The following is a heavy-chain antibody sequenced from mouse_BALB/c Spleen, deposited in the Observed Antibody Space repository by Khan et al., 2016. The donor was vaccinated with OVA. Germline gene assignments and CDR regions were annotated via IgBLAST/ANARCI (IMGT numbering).Heavy chain of an antibody. CDR1: GYTFSSYW. D-gene: IGHD1-1*01. CDR3: ARGYYYGSSSWFAY. Sequence: QVQLKESGAELMKPGASVKISCKATGYTFSSYWIKWVKQRPGHGLEWIGEILPGSGRTYYNEKFKGKATFTADTSSNTAYIQLSSLTSEDSAVDYCARGYYYGSSSWFAYWGQGTLVTVSA. J-gene: IGHJ3*01. V-gene: IGHV1-9*01. CDR2: ILPGSGRT.